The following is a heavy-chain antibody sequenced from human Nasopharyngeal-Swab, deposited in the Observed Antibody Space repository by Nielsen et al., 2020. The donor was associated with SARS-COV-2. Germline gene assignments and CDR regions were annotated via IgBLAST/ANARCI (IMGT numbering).Heavy chain of an antibody. CDR2: ISGSGGST. Sequence: GESLKISCAASGFTFSSYAMSWVRQAPGKGLEWVSAISGSGGSTYYADSVKGRFTISRDNSKNTLYLQMNSLRAEDTAVYYCAKVATTMIVVPNGGFDYWGQGTLVTVSS. V-gene: IGHV3-23*01. CDR3: AKVATTMIVVPNGGFDY. CDR1: GFTFSSYA. D-gene: IGHD3-22*01. J-gene: IGHJ4*02.